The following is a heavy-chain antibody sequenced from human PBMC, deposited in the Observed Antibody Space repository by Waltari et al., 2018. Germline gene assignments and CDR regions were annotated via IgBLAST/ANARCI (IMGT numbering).Heavy chain of an antibody. J-gene: IGHJ6*03. CDR1: GYTFTGYY. D-gene: IGHD6-19*01. V-gene: IGHV1-2*06. CDR3: ATDAVAANADYYYYYMDV. CDR2: INPNSGGT. Sequence: QVQLVQSGAEVKKPGASVKVSCKASGYTFTGYYMHWVRQAPGQGLEWMGRINPNSGGTNYAQKFQGRVTMTRDTSISTAYRELSRPRSDDTAVYYCATDAVAANADYYYYYMDVWGKGTTVTVSS.